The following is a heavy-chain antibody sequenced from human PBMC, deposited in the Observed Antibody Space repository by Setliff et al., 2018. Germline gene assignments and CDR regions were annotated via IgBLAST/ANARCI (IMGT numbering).Heavy chain of an antibody. CDR1: GYRFSTYG. Sequence: ASVKVSCKASGYRFSTYGISWVRQAPGQGLEWMAWVSDNNGNTNYAKSFQGRVTMNTDTSTSTAYMELGSLTSDDTAVYYCARSNRFTIFGGGLPFDIWGQGTMVTVSS. CDR2: VSDNNGNT. J-gene: IGHJ3*02. V-gene: IGHV1-18*01. CDR3: ARSNRFTIFGGGLPFDI. D-gene: IGHD3-3*01.